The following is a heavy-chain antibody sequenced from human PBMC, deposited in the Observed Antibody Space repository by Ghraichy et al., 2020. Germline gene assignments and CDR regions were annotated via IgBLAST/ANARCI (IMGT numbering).Heavy chain of an antibody. CDR2: IYYSGKT. Sequence: SETLSLTCALSGGSIGSDSYQWDWVRQPPGKRPEWIGSIYYSGKTYFNASLKSRVSISMGASRTQFSLKLTSVTAADTAVYYCARRGGLYCSGGSCFLDRWGPGILVTVSS. D-gene: IGHD2-15*01. CDR3: ARRGGLYCSGGSCFLDR. V-gene: IGHV4-39*01. J-gene: IGHJ5*02. CDR1: GGSIGSDSYQ.